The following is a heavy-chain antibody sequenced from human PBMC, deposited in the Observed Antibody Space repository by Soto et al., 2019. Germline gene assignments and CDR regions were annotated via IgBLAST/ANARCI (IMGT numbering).Heavy chain of an antibody. V-gene: IGHV1-69*08. D-gene: IGHD3-10*01. Sequence: QVQLVQSGAEVKKPGSSVKVSCKASGGTFSPYTINWVRQAPGQGLEWMGRIIPFHGVTNYAQKFQARVTITADKSTSTAYMELSGLRFEDTAMYYCTRDWEITVSTWSFGGFWGRGTQVTVSS. CDR3: TRDWEITVSTWSFGGF. CDR2: IIPFHGVT. CDR1: GGTFSPYT. J-gene: IGHJ4*02.